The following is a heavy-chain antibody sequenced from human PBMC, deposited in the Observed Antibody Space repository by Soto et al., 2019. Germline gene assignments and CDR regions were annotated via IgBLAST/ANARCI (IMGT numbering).Heavy chain of an antibody. CDR1: GFTLTNAW. J-gene: IGHJ4*02. D-gene: IGHD2-15*01. Sequence: EVQLVESGGGLVKPGGSLRISCAASGFTLTNAWMSWVRQAPGRGLEWVGRIGAKSDGGTTDYAAPVKGRFTISRDDSQNPLYLQMNSLKTEDTGMYYCTTRIAGGQGTRVTVSS. CDR2: IGAKSDGGTT. CDR3: TTRIA. V-gene: IGHV3-15*04.